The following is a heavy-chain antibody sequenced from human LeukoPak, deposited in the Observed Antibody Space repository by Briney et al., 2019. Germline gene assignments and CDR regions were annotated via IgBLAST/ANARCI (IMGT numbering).Heavy chain of an antibody. Sequence: SETLSLTCSVQGGSLTGYYCIWVRQPPAMGLEWIGENSPDGYSNFNPSLKNQFMMSVDTSRNQFSLRVNSVTAADTSTYYCARDGYGSGRAFDIWRQGTPVIVSS. D-gene: IGHD2-15*01. V-gene: IGHV4-34*01. CDR2: NSPDGYS. CDR3: ARDGYGSGRAFDI. J-gene: IGHJ4*02. CDR1: GGSLTGYY.